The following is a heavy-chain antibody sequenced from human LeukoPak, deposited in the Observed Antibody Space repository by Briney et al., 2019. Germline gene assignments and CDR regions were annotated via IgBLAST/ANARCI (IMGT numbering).Heavy chain of an antibody. Sequence: GGSLRLSCAASGFTVSSNYMSWVRQAPGKGLEWVSIIYSGGSTFYADSVKGRFTISRDNSKNTLYLQMNSLRAEDTAVYYCVSNYALHGGYMDVWGKGTTVTISS. CDR2: IYSGGST. J-gene: IGHJ6*03. CDR3: VSNYALHGGYMDV. D-gene: IGHD1-7*01. CDR1: GFTVSSNY. V-gene: IGHV3-53*01.